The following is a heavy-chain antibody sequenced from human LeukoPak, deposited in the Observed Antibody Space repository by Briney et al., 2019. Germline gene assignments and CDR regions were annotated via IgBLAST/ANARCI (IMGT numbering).Heavy chain of an antibody. CDR3: ASSQSGKVASGFDY. J-gene: IGHJ4*02. Sequence: SETLSLTCTVSGGSISSYYWSWIRQPPGKGLEWIGYIYYSGSTNYNPSLKSRVTISVDTSKNQFSLKLSSVTAADTAVYYCASSQSGKVASGFDYWGQGTLVTVSS. CDR1: GGSISSYY. V-gene: IGHV4-59*08. CDR2: IYYSGST. D-gene: IGHD5-12*01.